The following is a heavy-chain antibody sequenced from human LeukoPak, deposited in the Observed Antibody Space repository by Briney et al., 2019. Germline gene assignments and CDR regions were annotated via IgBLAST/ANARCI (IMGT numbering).Heavy chain of an antibody. CDR1: GGSITSGSNY. D-gene: IGHD4-11*01. J-gene: IGHJ2*01. CDR3: ARARSYSNRNWYFDL. V-gene: IGHV4-61*02. CDR2: IYTSGET. Sequence: PSETLSLTCTVSGGSITSGSNYWSWIRQPAGKGLEWIGRIYTSGETYYNPSLRSRVTISVDTSKNQFSLKLSSVTAADTAVYYCARARSYSNRNWYFDLWGRGTLVTVSS.